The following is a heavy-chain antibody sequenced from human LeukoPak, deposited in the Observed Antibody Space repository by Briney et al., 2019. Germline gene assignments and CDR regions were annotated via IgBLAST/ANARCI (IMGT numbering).Heavy chain of an antibody. CDR3: AKDLLKSTDYFDY. Sequence: GGSLRLSCAASGFTFSSYAMSWVRQAPGKGLEWVSAISGSGGSTYYADSVKGRFTISRDNPKNTLYLQMNSLRAEDTAVYYCAKDLLKSTDYFDYWGQGTLVTVSS. CDR1: GFTFSSYA. CDR2: ISGSGGST. J-gene: IGHJ4*02. D-gene: IGHD2/OR15-2a*01. V-gene: IGHV3-23*01.